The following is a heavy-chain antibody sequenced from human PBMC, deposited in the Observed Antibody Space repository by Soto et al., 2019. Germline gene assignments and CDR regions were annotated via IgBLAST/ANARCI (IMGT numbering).Heavy chain of an antibody. J-gene: IGHJ4*02. CDR2: IKPGGGTT. D-gene: IGHD1-7*01. CDR3: ARDGTLDY. V-gene: IGHV1-46*01. Sequence: QVQLVQSGAEVKKPGASVKVSCKASGYTFTRYFMHWVRQAPGQGLEWMGLIKPGGGTTSYAQKFQGRVTMTRDTSTSTIYMELSSLRSDDTAVYYCARDGTLDYWGQGTVVTVSS. CDR1: GYTFTRYF.